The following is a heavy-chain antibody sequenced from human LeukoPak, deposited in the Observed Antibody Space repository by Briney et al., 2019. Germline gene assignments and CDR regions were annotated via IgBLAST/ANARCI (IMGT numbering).Heavy chain of an antibody. V-gene: IGHV1-2*02. J-gene: IGHJ4*02. D-gene: IGHD1-26*01. CDR2: INPNSGGT. Sequence: ASVKVSCKASGGTFSSYAISWVRQAPGQGLEWMGWINPNSGGTNYAQKFQGRVTMTRDTSISTAYMELSRLRSDDTAVYYCARDGSYYFFSPDYWGQGTLVTVSS. CDR3: ARDGSYYFFSPDY. CDR1: GGTFSSYA.